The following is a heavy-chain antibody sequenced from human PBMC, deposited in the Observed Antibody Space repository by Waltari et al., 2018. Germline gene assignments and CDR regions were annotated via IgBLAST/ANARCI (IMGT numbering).Heavy chain of an antibody. J-gene: IGHJ4*02. CDR3: ARVSIFGVVIEGGIDY. V-gene: IGHV1-2*02. CDR1: GYTFTGYY. D-gene: IGHD3-3*01. CDR2: INPNSGGT. Sequence: QVQLVQSGAEVKKPGASVKVSCKASGYTFTGYYMHWVRQAPGRGLEWMGWINPNSGGTNEAQKFQGRVTMTRDTSISTAYMELSRLRSDDTAVYYCARVSIFGVVIEGGIDYWGQGTLVTVSS.